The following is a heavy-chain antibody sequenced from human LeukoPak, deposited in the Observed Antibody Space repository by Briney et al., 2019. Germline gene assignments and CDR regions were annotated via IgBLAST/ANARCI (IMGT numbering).Heavy chain of an antibody. V-gene: IGHV1-2*02. CDR2: INPNSGGT. D-gene: IGHD3-3*01. Sequence: ASVKVSCKASGYTCTGYYMHWVRQAPGQGLEWMGWINPNSGGTNYAQKFQGRVTMTRDTSISTAYMELSRLRSDDTAVYYCARVPESTIFGVVTTTPPFDYGGKGPLVPVSS. CDR1: GYTCTGYY. CDR3: ARVPESTIFGVVTTTPPFDY. J-gene: IGHJ4*02.